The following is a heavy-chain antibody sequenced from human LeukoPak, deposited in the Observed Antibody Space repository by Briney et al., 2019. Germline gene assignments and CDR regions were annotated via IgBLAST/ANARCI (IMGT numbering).Heavy chain of an antibody. J-gene: IGHJ4*02. D-gene: IGHD5-12*01. CDR2: ISYDGSNK. CDR3: AKDGVATIMGGYFDY. Sequence: GGSLRLSCAASGFTFSSYGMHWVRQAPGKGLEWVAVISYDGSNKYYADSVKGRFTISRDNSKNTLYLQMNSLRAEDAAVYYCAKDGVATIMGGYFDYWGQGTLVTVSS. V-gene: IGHV3-30*18. CDR1: GFTFSSYG.